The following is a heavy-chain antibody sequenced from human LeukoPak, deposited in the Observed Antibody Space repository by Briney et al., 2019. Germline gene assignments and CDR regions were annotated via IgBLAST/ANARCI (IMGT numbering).Heavy chain of an antibody. D-gene: IGHD2-2*01. CDR1: GGSISSYY. V-gene: IGHV4-59*01. Sequence: SETLSLTCTVSGGSISSYYWSWIRQPPGKGLEWIGYIYYSGSTNYNPSLKSRVTISVDTSNNQFSLKLSSVTAADTAVYYCARVPAARFEVAFDIWGQGTMVTVSS. CDR3: ARVPAARFEVAFDI. CDR2: IYYSGST. J-gene: IGHJ3*02.